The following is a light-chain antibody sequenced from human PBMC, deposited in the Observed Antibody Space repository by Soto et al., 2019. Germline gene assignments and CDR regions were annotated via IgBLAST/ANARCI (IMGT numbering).Light chain of an antibody. Sequence: QSVLTQPPSVSAAPGQKVTISCSGSSSNIGITSVPWYQQLPEAAPKLLIYENDKRPSGIPDRFSGSKSGTSATLGITGLQTGDEADYYCGTWDSSLSADVLGTGTKVTVL. CDR2: END. CDR3: GTWDSSLSADV. V-gene: IGLV1-51*02. CDR1: SSNIGITS. J-gene: IGLJ1*01.